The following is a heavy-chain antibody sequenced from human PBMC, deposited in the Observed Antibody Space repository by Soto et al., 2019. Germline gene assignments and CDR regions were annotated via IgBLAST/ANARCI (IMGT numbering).Heavy chain of an antibody. CDR3: ARGGDTAMVYYYYGMDV. V-gene: IGHV3-30-3*01. J-gene: IGHJ6*02. CDR1: GFTFRNYW. Sequence: HPGGSLRLSCAASGFTFRNYWISWVRQAPGKGLEWVAVISYDGSNKYYADSVKGRFTISRDNSKNTLYLQMNSLRAEDTAVYYCARGGDTAMVYYYYGMDVWGQGTTVTVSS. D-gene: IGHD5-18*01. CDR2: ISYDGSNK.